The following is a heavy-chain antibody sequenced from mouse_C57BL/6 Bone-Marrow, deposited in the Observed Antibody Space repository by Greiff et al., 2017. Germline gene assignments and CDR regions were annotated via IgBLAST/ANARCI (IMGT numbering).Heavy chain of an antibody. J-gene: IGHJ2*01. V-gene: IGHV1-64*01. CDR2: IHPNSGST. CDR1: GYTFTSYW. D-gene: IGHD1-1*01. Sequence: QVQLQQPGAELVKPGASVTLSCKASGYTFTSYWMHWVKQRPGQGLEWIGMIHPNSGSTNYNEKFKSKATLTVDKSSSTAYMQLSSLTSEDSAVYYCAREGYYGCFDYWGQGTTRTVSS. CDR3: AREGYYGCFDY.